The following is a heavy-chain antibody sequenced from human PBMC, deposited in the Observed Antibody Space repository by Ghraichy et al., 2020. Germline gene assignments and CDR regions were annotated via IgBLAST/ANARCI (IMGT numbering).Heavy chain of an antibody. CDR1: GFTFSSYA. V-gene: IGHV3-23*01. CDR2: ISGSGGST. CDR3: AKVLRDSSSWFRHEYFQH. J-gene: IGHJ1*01. D-gene: IGHD6-13*01. Sequence: GGSLRLSCAASGFTFSSYAMSWVRQAPGKGLEWVSAISGSGGSTYYADSVKGRFTISRDNSKNTLYLQMNSLRAEDTAVYYCAKVLRDSSSWFRHEYFQHWGQGTLVTVSS.